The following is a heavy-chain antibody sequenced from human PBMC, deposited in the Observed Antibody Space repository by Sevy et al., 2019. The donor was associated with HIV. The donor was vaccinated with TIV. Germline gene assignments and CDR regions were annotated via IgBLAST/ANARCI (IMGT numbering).Heavy chain of an antibody. CDR2: ITRDGKTK. CDR1: GFSFSSSS. D-gene: IGHD1-26*01. V-gene: IGHV3-48*02. J-gene: IGHJ4*01. Sequence: GGSLRLSCAASGFSFSSSSMNWLRQAPGKGLEWLAYITRDGKTKYYADFVKGRFTISRDNAQNSLFLQLNSLRDDDTAVCYCARDYSGSYYRFDLWGHGTLVTVSS. CDR3: ARDYSGSYYRFDL.